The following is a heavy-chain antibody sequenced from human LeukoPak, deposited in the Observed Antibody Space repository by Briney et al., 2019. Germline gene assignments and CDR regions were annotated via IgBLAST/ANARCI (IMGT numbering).Heavy chain of an antibody. D-gene: IGHD2-2*01. V-gene: IGHV5-10-1*01. J-gene: IGHJ6*02. CDR2: IDPSDSYT. CDR3: ARQEGYCSGTSCYGHFGMDV. CDR1: GYTFIHYW. Sequence: GESLKISCKGSGYTFIHYWITWVRQMPGKGLEWMGRIDPSDSYTNFSPSFEGHVTISVDKSISTAYLQWNSLRASDTAMYYCARQEGYCSGTSCYGHFGMDVWGQGTTVAVSS.